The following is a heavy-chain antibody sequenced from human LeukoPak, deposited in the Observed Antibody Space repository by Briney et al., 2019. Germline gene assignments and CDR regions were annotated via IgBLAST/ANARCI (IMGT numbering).Heavy chain of an antibody. CDR2: IGTSSTTI. CDR3: VREHYYDTRGYYYIPLDY. D-gene: IGHD3-22*01. CDR1: GFTFSSFT. V-gene: IGHV3-48*01. Sequence: PGGSLRLSCVASGFTFSSFTMNWVRQPPGKGLEWVSNIGTSSTTIYYADSVKGRFTISRDNAKNSLYLQMNSLRVEDTAVYYCVREHYYDTRGYYYIPLDYWGQGTLVTVSS. J-gene: IGHJ4*02.